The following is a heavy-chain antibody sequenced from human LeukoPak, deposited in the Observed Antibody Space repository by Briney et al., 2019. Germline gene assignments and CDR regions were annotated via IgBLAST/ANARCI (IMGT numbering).Heavy chain of an antibody. CDR1: GGSISSGGYY. Sequence: SQTLSLTCTVSGGSISSGGYYWSWIRQPPGKGLEWIGYIYHSGSTYYNPSLKSRVTISVDRSKNQFSLKLSSVTAADTAVYYCARVNYFGSEDYYYYMDVWGKGTTVTVSS. V-gene: IGHV4-30-2*01. CDR3: ARVNYFGSEDYYYYMDV. D-gene: IGHD3-10*01. CDR2: IYHSGST. J-gene: IGHJ6*03.